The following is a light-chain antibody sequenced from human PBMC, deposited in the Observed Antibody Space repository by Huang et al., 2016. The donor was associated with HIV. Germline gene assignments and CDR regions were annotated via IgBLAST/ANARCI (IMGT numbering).Light chain of an antibody. Sequence: IVLTQSPGTQSLSPGERATLSCRASQSISSSFLAWYQQKPGQAPRLLIYGASNRATGIPDRFSGSGSGTDCTLTISRLEAEDFAVYYCHQYGTAPRTFGQGTKLEIK. V-gene: IGKV3-20*01. CDR2: GAS. J-gene: IGKJ2*01. CDR1: QSISSSF. CDR3: HQYGTAPRT.